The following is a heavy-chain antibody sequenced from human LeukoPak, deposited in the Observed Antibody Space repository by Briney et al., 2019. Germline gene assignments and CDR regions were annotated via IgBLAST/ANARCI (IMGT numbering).Heavy chain of an antibody. D-gene: IGHD2-2*01. Sequence: GGSLRLSCAASGFTFSSYEMSWVRQAPGKGLEWVSYINSRGSTIYYADSVKGRFTISRDNSKTTLYLQMNSLRTEDTAVYYCAKSRVVVDSFDIWGQGTMVTVSS. CDR3: AKSRVVVDSFDI. J-gene: IGHJ3*02. V-gene: IGHV3-48*03. CDR2: INSRGSTI. CDR1: GFTFSSYE.